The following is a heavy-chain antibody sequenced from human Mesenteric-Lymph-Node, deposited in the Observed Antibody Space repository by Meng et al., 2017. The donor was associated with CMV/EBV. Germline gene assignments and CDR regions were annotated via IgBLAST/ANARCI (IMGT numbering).Heavy chain of an antibody. Sequence: GESLKISCVVSGFTFNNYAMTWVRQAPGMGLEWVSTIRGSGSDTFYADSVQGRFGISRDNSKNMVYLQMNSLRAEDTALYFCARGDSSTTWLKFDYWGQGALVTVSS. V-gene: IGHV3-23*01. D-gene: IGHD2-2*01. J-gene: IGHJ4*02. CDR2: IRGSGSDT. CDR3: ARGDSSTTWLKFDY. CDR1: GFTFNNYA.